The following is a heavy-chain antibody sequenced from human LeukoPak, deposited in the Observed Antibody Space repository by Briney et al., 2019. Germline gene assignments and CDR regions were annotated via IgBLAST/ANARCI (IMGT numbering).Heavy chain of an antibody. Sequence: GGSLRLSCTVSGFTVSSDSMSWVRQAPGKGLEWVSFIYSGGSTHYSDSVKGRFTISRDNSKNTLYLQMNSLRAEDTAVYYCARGYSSSWYENIYFDYWGQGTLVTVSS. J-gene: IGHJ4*02. CDR2: IYSGGST. CDR3: ARGYSSSWYENIYFDY. V-gene: IGHV3-53*01. D-gene: IGHD6-13*01. CDR1: GFTVSSDS.